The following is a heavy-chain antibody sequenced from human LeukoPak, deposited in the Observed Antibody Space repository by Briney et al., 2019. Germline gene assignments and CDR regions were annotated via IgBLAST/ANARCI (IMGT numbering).Heavy chain of an antibody. CDR1: GFTFSSYG. D-gene: IGHD5-12*01. CDR2: ISYDGSNK. V-gene: IGHV3-30*18. CDR3: AKDLGGYDLRY. Sequence: GGSLRLSCAASGFTFSSYGMHWVRQAPGKGLEWVAVISYDGSNKYYADSVKGRFTISRDNSKNTLYLQMNSLRAEDTAVYYCAKDLGGYDLRYWGQGTLVTVSS. J-gene: IGHJ4*02.